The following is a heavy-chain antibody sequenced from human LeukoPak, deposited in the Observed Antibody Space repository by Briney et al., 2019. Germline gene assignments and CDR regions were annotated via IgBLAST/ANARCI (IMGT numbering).Heavy chain of an antibody. CDR3: ARDKLGLGELSLYDQ. V-gene: IGHV1-2*02. Sequence: GASVKVSCKVSGYTLTELSMHWVRQAPGQGLEWMGWMNPNSGGTKYAQKFQGRVTMTRDTSISTAYMELSRLRSDDTAMYYCARDKLGLGELSLYDQWGQGTLVTVFS. J-gene: IGHJ5*02. CDR1: GYTLTELS. CDR2: MNPNSGGT. D-gene: IGHD3-16*02.